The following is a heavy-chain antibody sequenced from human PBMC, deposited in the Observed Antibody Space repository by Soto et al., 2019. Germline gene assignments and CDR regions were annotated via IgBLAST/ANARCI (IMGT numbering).Heavy chain of an antibody. CDR2: IKQDGSEK. V-gene: IGHV3-7*03. CDR1: GFTFSSYW. CDR3: ARGKLEY. Sequence: GGSLRLSCAASGFTFSSYWMSWVRQAPGKGLEWVANIKQDGSEKYYVDSVKGRFTISRDNAKNSLYLQMSSVRAEDTAVHDGARGKLEYWGQAALVTVSS. J-gene: IGHJ4*02.